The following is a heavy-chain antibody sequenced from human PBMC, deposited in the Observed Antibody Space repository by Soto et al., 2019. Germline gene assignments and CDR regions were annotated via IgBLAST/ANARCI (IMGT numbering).Heavy chain of an antibody. CDR2: IYHSGST. J-gene: IGHJ6*02. D-gene: IGHD2-2*01. V-gene: IGHV4-30-2*01. CDR3: ARVVGGYYYGMDV. Sequence: TSETLSLTCAVSGGSISSGGYSWSWIRQPPGKGLEWIGYIYHSGSTYYNPSLKSRVTISVDRSKNQFSLKLSSVTAADTAVYYCARVVGGYYYGMDVWGQGTTVTVSS. CDR1: GGSISSGGYS.